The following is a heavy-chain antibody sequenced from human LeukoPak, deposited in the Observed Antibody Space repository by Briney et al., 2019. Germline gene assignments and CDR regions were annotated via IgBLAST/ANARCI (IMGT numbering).Heavy chain of an antibody. V-gene: IGHV1-2*02. Sequence: GASVKVSCKASGYTFTGYYMHWVRQAPGQGLEWMGWINPNSGGTNYAQKFQGRVTMTRDTSISTAYMELSRLRSDDTAVYYCAREGYSSGWYRGYWFDPWGQGTLVTVSS. CDR2: INPNSGGT. CDR1: GYTFTGYY. J-gene: IGHJ5*02. D-gene: IGHD6-19*01. CDR3: AREGYSSGWYRGYWFDP.